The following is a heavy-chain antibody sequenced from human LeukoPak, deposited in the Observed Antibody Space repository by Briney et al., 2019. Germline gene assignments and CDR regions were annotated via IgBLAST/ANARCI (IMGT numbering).Heavy chain of an antibody. CDR3: ARHGSFKNSATEYDY. J-gene: IGHJ4*02. V-gene: IGHV5-51*01. CDR2: IYPGDSDT. D-gene: IGHD4-4*01. Sequence: GESLKISCKGSGYSFTSYWIGWVRQMPGKGLEWMGIIYPGDSDTRYSPSFQGQVTLSADKSISTAYLQWSSLKASDTAMYYCARHGSFKNSATEYDYWGQGTLVTVSS. CDR1: GYSFTSYW.